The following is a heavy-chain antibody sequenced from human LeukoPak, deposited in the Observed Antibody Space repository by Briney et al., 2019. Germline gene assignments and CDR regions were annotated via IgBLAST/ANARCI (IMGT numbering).Heavy chain of an antibody. V-gene: IGHV4-39*01. CDR1: GGSISSSSYY. Sequence: SETLSLTCTVSGGSISSSSYYWGWIRQPPGKGLEWIGSIYYSGSTYYNPSLKSRVTISVDTSKNQFSLKLSSVTAADTAVYYCARPSGYDSSGYSYYFDYWGQGTLVTVS. D-gene: IGHD3-22*01. CDR3: ARPSGYDSSGYSYYFDY. J-gene: IGHJ4*02. CDR2: IYYSGST.